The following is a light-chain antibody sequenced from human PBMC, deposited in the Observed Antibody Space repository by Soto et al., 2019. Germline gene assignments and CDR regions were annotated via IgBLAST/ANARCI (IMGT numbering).Light chain of an antibody. Sequence: SYELTQPPSVSVAPGQTARMTCAGSNIGGKSVHWYQKRPGQAPVLVVYDDSDRPSGIPERFSGSNSGNTATLAISRVEVGDEADYFCQVWDITTDHVVFGGGTKLTVL. J-gene: IGLJ2*01. V-gene: IGLV3-21*02. CDR2: DDS. CDR3: QVWDITTDHVV. CDR1: NIGGKS.